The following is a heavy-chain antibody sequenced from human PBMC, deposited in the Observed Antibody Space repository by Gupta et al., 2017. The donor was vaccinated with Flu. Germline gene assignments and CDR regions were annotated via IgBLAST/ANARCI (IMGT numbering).Heavy chain of an antibody. V-gene: IGHV3-49*03. J-gene: IGHJ4*02. D-gene: IGHD3-22*01. Sequence: EVQLAESRVGLVQPGPSLSLSCTASGFTFDDYAMTWFRQAPGKGLDWVGVIRSKAYDGTTDYAASVKGRFTISRDDSKSIAYLQMNSLKTEDTAMYYCARAPFYYATSGYYFDYWGQGTLVTVSS. CDR2: IRSKAYDGTT. CDR3: ARAPFYYATSGYYFDY. CDR1: GFTFDDYA.